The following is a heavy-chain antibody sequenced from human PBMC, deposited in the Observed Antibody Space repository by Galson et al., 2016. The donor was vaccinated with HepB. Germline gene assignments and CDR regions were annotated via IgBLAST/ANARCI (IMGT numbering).Heavy chain of an antibody. V-gene: IGHV3-33*01. CDR3: ARFPYPFSHGGVVDY. J-gene: IGHJ4*02. D-gene: IGHD3-16*01. CDR1: GFAFGTYG. CDR2: IYHGGNDK. Sequence: LRLSCAASGFAFGTYGMHWVRQTPGKGLEWVAGIYHGGNDKFYGNPVKGRFTISRDNSESKVFLQMSSLRPEDTAVYYCARFPYPFSHGGVVDYWGQGTLVTVAS.